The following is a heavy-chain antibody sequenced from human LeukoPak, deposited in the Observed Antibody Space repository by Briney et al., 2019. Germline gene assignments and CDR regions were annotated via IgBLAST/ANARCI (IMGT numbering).Heavy chain of an antibody. CDR2: ICYSGST. CDR1: GGSISSSSYY. J-gene: IGHJ4*02. D-gene: IGHD6-19*01. CDR3: ARQAVAGTFDY. V-gene: IGHV4-39*01. Sequence: TSETLSLTCTVSGGSISSSSYYWGWIRQPPGKGLEWIGSICYSGSTYYNPSLKSRVTISVDTSKNQFSLKLSSVTAADTAVYYCARQAVAGTFDYWGQGTLVTVSS.